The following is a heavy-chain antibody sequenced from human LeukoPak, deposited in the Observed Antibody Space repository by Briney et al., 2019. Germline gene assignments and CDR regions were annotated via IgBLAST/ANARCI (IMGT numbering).Heavy chain of an antibody. V-gene: IGHV1-2*06. Sequence: GASVKVSCKASGYTFTGYYMHWVRQAPGQGLEWMGRINPNSGGTNYAQKFQGRVTMTRDTSISTAYMELSRLRSDDTAVYYCARDLGLYGSCSGGSCYSEDYWGQGTLVTVSS. J-gene: IGHJ4*02. CDR3: ARDLGLYGSCSGGSCYSEDY. CDR1: GYTFTGYY. CDR2: INPNSGGT. D-gene: IGHD2-15*01.